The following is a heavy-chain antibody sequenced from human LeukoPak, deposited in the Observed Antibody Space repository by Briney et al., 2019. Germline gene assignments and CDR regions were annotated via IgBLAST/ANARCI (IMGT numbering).Heavy chain of an antibody. Sequence: SETLSLTCTVSGGSISSYYWSWIRQSPGKGLEWLGYIYYSGSTNYNPSLKSRVTISVDTSKNQFSLKLSSVTAADTAVYYCARVLWFGEYNFDYWGQGTLVTVSS. CDR1: GGSISSYY. CDR2: IYYSGST. J-gene: IGHJ4*02. CDR3: ARVLWFGEYNFDY. V-gene: IGHV4-59*01. D-gene: IGHD3-10*01.